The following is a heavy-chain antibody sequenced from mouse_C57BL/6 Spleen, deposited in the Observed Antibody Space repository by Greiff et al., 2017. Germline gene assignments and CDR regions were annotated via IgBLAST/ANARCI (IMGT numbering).Heavy chain of an antibody. J-gene: IGHJ2*01. Sequence: ELQLVESGGGLVQPGGSLSLSCAASGFTFTDYYMSWVRQPPGQALEWLGFIRNKANGYTTEYSASVKGRFTISRDNSQSILYLQMNALRADDSATYYCARSSFYYFDYWGQGTTLTVSS. CDR1: GFTFTDYY. V-gene: IGHV7-3*01. CDR3: ARSSFYYFDY. CDR2: IRNKANGYTT.